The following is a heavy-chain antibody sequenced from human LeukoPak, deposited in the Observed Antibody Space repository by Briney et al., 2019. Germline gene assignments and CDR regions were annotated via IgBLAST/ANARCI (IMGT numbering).Heavy chain of an antibody. CDR1: SGSITAIDNHY. V-gene: IGHV4-39*01. Sequence: PSESLSLTCSMSSGSITAIDNHYWGWIRQPPGKGLEWIGSINRGGHTYYNPPLESRFTIPVDTSKNQFSLMVTSVTAADTAVYYCAGQRAWFGEWAFDYWGPGTLVTASS. CDR3: AGQRAWFGEWAFDY. D-gene: IGHD3-10*01. J-gene: IGHJ4*02. CDR2: INRGGHT.